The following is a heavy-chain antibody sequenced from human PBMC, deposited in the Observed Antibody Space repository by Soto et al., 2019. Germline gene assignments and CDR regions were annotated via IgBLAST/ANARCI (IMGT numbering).Heavy chain of an antibody. CDR1: GFTFSNAW. CDR2: IKSKTDGGTT. Sequence: EVQLVESGGGLVKPGGSLRLSCAASGFTFSNAWMSWVRQAPGKGLEWVGRIKSKTDGGTTDYAAPVKGRFTISRDDSKNTLYLQMNSLKTEDTAVYYCTTDPPDIVVVVAPDAFDIWGQGTMVTVSS. V-gene: IGHV3-15*01. J-gene: IGHJ3*02. CDR3: TTDPPDIVVVVAPDAFDI. D-gene: IGHD2-15*01.